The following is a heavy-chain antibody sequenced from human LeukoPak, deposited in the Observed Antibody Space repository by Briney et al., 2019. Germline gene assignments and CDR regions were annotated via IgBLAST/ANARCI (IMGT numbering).Heavy chain of an antibody. J-gene: IGHJ4*02. V-gene: IGHV3-30*18. Sequence: GGSLRLSCAASGITFSSAGMHWVRQAPGKGLTWVAFISYDGRNTFYGDSVKGRFTISRDNSKDTVYLEMNSLRAEDTAVFYCAKDKGNRYFDYWGQGTLVTVSS. CDR2: ISYDGRNT. D-gene: IGHD1-14*01. CDR3: AKDKGNRYFDY. CDR1: GITFSSAG.